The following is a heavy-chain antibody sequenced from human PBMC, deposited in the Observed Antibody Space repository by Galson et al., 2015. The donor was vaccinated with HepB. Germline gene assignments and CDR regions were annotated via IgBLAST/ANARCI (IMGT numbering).Heavy chain of an antibody. D-gene: IGHD3-22*01. CDR3: ARGGHDVYYSDAFNI. J-gene: IGHJ3*02. CDR2: IYSSGNT. V-gene: IGHV4-4*07. Sequence: ETLSLTCTVSGGSISNYYWTWIRQPAGKGLEWIGRIYSSGNTNYNPSLQSRVTMSVDTSKNQFSLNLRSVTAADTAVYYCARGGHDVYYSDAFNIWGQGTMVTVSS. CDR1: GGSISNYY.